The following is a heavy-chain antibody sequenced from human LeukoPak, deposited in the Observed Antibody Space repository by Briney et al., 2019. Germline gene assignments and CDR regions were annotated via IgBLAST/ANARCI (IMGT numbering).Heavy chain of an antibody. CDR3: AKALPTHIVVVTAIRELDC. D-gene: IGHD2-21*02. CDR1: GFTFSSYA. J-gene: IGHJ4*02. V-gene: IGHV3-23*01. CDR2: ISGSGGST. Sequence: GGSLRLSCAASGFTFSSYAMSWVRQAPGKGLEGVSAISGSGGSTYYADSVKGRFTISRDNSKNTLYLQMNSLRAEDTAVYYCAKALPTHIVVVTAIRELDCWGQGTLVTVSS.